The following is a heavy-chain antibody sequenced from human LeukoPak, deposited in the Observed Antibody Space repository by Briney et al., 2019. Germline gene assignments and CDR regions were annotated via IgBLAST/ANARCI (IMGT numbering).Heavy chain of an antibody. CDR2: ISSSSSYI. D-gene: IGHD1-26*01. J-gene: IGHJ6*02. Sequence: GVSLRLSCAASGFTFSSYSMNWVRQAPGKGLEWVSSISSSSSYIYYADSVKGRFTISRDNAKNSLYLQMNSLRAEDTAVYYCARDTRAYGMDVWGQGTTVTVSS. V-gene: IGHV3-21*01. CDR3: ARDTRAYGMDV. CDR1: GFTFSSYS.